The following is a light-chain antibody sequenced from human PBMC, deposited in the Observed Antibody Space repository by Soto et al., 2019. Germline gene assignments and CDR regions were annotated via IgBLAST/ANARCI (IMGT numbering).Light chain of an antibody. CDR3: QQRSNWPGT. CDR2: GAS. J-gene: IGKJ3*01. V-gene: IGKV3D-15*01. CDR1: QSVSSN. Sequence: EMGVTRCRAPGSGSIGEEGKIVGRASQSVSSNLAWYQQKPGQAPRLLIYGASTRATGIPARFSGSGSGTEFTLTISSLQSEDFAVYYCQQRSNWPGTVGPGTKVDIK.